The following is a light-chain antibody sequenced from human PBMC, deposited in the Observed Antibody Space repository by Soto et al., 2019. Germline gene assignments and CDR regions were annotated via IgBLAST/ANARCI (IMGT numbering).Light chain of an antibody. Sequence: AIQLTQSPYSLYASVGDRVTITCRASQAIRTALGWYQQKPGKVPKLLIYAASILHSGVPSMFSGSGSGTDFTLTISSLQPEDFATYYCLLDFRYFWAFGQGTKVEIK. CDR2: AAS. CDR1: QAIRTA. CDR3: LLDFRYFWA. J-gene: IGKJ1*01. V-gene: IGKV1-6*01.